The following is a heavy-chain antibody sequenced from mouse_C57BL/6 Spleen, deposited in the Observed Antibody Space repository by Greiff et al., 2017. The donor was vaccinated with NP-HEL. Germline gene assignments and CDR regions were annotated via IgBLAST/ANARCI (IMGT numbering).Heavy chain of an antibody. CDR2: ISSGSSTI. Sequence: EVKVVESGGGLVKPGGSLKLSCAASGFTFSDYGMHWVRQAPEKGLEWVAYISSGSSTIYYADTVKGRFTISRDNAKNTLFLQMTSLRSEDTAMYYCARTGTWYFDYWGQGTTLTVSS. V-gene: IGHV5-17*01. CDR3: ARTGTWYFDY. D-gene: IGHD4-1*01. CDR1: GFTFSDYG. J-gene: IGHJ2*01.